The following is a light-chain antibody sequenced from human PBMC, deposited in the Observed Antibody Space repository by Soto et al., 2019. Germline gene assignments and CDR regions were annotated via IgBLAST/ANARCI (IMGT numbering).Light chain of an antibody. Sequence: EIVMTQSPATLSVSPGERATLSCRASQSVSSKLAWFQQKPGQAPRLLIYGASTRATGIPARFSGSGSGTEFTLTINSLQPEDFATYYCQQSYSTPPTFGQGTKVEIK. J-gene: IGKJ1*01. CDR3: QQSYSTPPT. CDR2: GAS. V-gene: IGKV3-15*01. CDR1: QSVSSK.